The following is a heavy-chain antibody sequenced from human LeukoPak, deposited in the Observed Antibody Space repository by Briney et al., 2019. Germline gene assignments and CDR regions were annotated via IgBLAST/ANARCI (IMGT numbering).Heavy chain of an antibody. Sequence: PSETLSLTCTVSGASISSYYWSWLRHPPGKGLEWVGYIYYSGSTNYNPSLKSRVTISVDTSKNQFSLKLSSVTAADTAVYYCARGPLFSGGDQFDYWGQGTLVTVSS. J-gene: IGHJ4*02. V-gene: IGHV4-59*01. CDR2: IYYSGST. CDR3: ARGPLFSGGDQFDY. D-gene: IGHD2-21*02. CDR1: GASISSYY.